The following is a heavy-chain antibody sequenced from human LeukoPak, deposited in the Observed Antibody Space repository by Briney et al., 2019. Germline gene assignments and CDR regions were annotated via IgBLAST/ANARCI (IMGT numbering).Heavy chain of an antibody. CDR2: INQRGST. J-gene: IGHJ5*02. CDR3: ARDSFGSPTFGRFDP. Sequence: SETLSLTCAVYGGSFSVYYWTWIRQPPGKGLEWIGEINQRGSTNHNPSLKSRVTISVDTSKNQFSLKLSSVTAADTAVYYCARDSFGSPTFGRFDPWGQGTLVTVSS. D-gene: IGHD3-16*01. V-gene: IGHV4-34*01. CDR1: GGSFSVYY.